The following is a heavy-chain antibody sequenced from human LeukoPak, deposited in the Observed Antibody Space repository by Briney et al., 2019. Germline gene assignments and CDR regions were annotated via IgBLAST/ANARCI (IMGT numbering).Heavy chain of an antibody. D-gene: IGHD4-23*01. CDR2: ISYNGDNK. J-gene: IGHJ4*02. V-gene: IGHV3-33*05. CDR3: ARRGDGGRSFDY. Sequence: GGSLRLSCVASGFSFSTYGLHWVRQAPEKGLEWVAVISYNGDNKHYAESVKGRFTISRDNSKNTLFLQMNSLRAEDTAVYYCARRGDGGRSFDYWGQGTLVTVSS. CDR1: GFSFSTYG.